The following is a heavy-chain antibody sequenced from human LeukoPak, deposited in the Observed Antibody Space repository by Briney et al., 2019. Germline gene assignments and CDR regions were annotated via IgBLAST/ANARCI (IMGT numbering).Heavy chain of an antibody. CDR2: INSDGSTT. D-gene: IGHD3-22*01. J-gene: IGHJ4*02. Sequence: GGSLRLSCAASVFTFIIYWMHWVRQAPGKGLVWVSRINSDGSTTSYAASVKGRFTISRDTAKNTLYLQMNSLRAEDTAVYYCARGHHYYDSSAYYYWGQGTLVTVSS. CDR3: ARGHHYYDSSAYYY. CDR1: VFTFIIYW. V-gene: IGHV3-74*01.